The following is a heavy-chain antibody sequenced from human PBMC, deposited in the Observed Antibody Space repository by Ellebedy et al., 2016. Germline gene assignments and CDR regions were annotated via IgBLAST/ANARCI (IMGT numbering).Heavy chain of an antibody. Sequence: GESLKISCAASGFTLSSYSMNWVRQAPGKGLGWVSSITSSGTYIYYADSLKGRFTVSRDNAKNSLSLQMNSLRAEDTAVYYCARGVGGTSLNWFDPWGQGTLVTVSS. V-gene: IGHV3-21*01. CDR1: GFTLSSYS. CDR2: ITSSGTYI. J-gene: IGHJ5*02. D-gene: IGHD3-16*01. CDR3: ARGVGGTSLNWFDP.